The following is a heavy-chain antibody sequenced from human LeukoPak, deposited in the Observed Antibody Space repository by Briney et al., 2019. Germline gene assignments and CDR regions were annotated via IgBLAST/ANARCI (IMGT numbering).Heavy chain of an antibody. Sequence: PGGSLRLSCAASGFTVSSNYMSWVRQAPGKGLEWVSVIYSGGSTYYADSVKGRFAISRDNSKNTLYLQMNSLRAEDTAVYYCAKDKGVAESSGWYFSFYGMDVWGQGTTVTVSS. J-gene: IGHJ6*02. CDR2: IYSGGST. V-gene: IGHV3-53*01. CDR3: AKDKGVAESSGWYFSFYGMDV. D-gene: IGHD6-19*01. CDR1: GFTVSSNY.